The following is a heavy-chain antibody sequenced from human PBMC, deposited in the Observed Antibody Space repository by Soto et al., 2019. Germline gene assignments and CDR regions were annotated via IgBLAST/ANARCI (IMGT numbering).Heavy chain of an antibody. V-gene: IGHV1-3*01. CDR3: ARDPSYYGMDV. Sequence: ASVKVSCKASRYTFTSYAMHWVRQAPGQRLEWMGWVNAGNGNTKYSQKFQGRVTITRYTSASTAYMELSSLRSEDTAVYYCARDPSYYGMDVWGQGTTVTISS. J-gene: IGHJ6*02. CDR2: VNAGNGNT. CDR1: RYTFTSYA.